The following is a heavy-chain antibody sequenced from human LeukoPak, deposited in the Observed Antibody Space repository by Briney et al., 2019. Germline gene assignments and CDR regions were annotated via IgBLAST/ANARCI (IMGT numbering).Heavy chain of an antibody. CDR3: ATGYGLGSYVDY. CDR1: GYTLTELS. Sequence: ASVKVSCKVSGYTLTELSMHWVRQAPGKGLEWMGGFDPEDGETIYAQKFQGRVTMTEDTSTDTAYMELSSLRSEDTAVYYCATGYGLGSYVDYWGQGTLVTVSS. D-gene: IGHD3-10*01. V-gene: IGHV1-24*01. J-gene: IGHJ4*02. CDR2: FDPEDGET.